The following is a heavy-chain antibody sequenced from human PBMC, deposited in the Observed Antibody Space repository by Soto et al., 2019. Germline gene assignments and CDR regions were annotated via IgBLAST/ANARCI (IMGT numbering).Heavy chain of an antibody. CDR1: GFTFSDYA. J-gene: IGHJ4*02. CDR3: ALEDDVAIAATSFDY. D-gene: IGHD5-12*01. CDR2: ISGSGGST. Sequence: EVQLLESGGGLVQPGGSLRLSCAASGFTFSDYAMSWVRQAPGEGLEWVSTISGSGGSTHYADSVKGRFTISRDNSKNTVNLHMDSLRADDTAVYYCALEDDVAIAATSFDYWGQGTLVTVSS. V-gene: IGHV3-23*01.